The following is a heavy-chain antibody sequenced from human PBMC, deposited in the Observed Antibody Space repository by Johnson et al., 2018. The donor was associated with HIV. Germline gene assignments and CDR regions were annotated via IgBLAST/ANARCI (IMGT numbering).Heavy chain of an antibody. Sequence: VQLVESGGGLVQPGGSLRLSCTASGFTFSSYAMSWVRQAPGRGLEWVSFIYTGGNTYYPDSVKGRFTISRDKSKNTLYLQMNSLRAEDTAVYYCAKVRTTGTPGAFDIWGQGTMVTVSS. J-gene: IGHJ3*02. CDR2: IYTGGNT. CDR1: GFTFSSYA. CDR3: AKVRTTGTPGAFDI. V-gene: IGHV3-23*03. D-gene: IGHD1-1*01.